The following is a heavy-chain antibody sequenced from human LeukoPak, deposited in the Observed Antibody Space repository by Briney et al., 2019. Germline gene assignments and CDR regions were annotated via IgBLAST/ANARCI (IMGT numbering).Heavy chain of an antibody. CDR1: GYSISGGYY. CDR2: MYHSGSI. D-gene: IGHD5-18*01. CDR3: ARGRTAMASFDY. Sequence: SETLSLTCTVSGYSISGGYYWDWIRQPPGKGLEWIGSMYHSGSIYYNPSLKSRVTMSIDTSKNQFSLKLSSVTAADTAVYYCARGRTAMASFDYWGQGTLVTVSS. J-gene: IGHJ4*02. V-gene: IGHV4-38-2*02.